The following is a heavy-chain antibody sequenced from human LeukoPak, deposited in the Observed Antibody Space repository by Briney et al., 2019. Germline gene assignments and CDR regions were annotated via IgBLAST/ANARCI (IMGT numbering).Heavy chain of an antibody. V-gene: IGHV3-21*01. CDR2: ISSSSTYI. CDR1: GFTFSSYA. CDR3: ARGDIIGLLLFDY. Sequence: GGSLRLSCAASGFTFSSYAMSWVRQAPGKGLEWVSSISSSSTYIYYADSVKGRITISRDNAKNSVYLQMNSLRAEDTAVYYCARGDIIGLLLFDYWGQGTLVTVSS. J-gene: IGHJ4*02. D-gene: IGHD3-22*01.